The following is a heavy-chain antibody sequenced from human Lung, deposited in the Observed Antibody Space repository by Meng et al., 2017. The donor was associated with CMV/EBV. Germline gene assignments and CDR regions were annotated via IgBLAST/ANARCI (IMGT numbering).Heavy chain of an antibody. V-gene: IGHV6-1*01. Sequence: LRLXXAISGDSVSSNSAAWNWIRQSPSRGLEWLGRTYYRSKWYNDYAVSVKSRITINPDTSKNQFSLQLNSVTPEDTAVYYCARVTDGYNLQGMDVWGQGTXVTVSS. J-gene: IGHJ6*02. CDR2: TYYRSKWYN. CDR1: GDSVSSNSAA. CDR3: ARVTDGYNLQGMDV. D-gene: IGHD5-24*01.